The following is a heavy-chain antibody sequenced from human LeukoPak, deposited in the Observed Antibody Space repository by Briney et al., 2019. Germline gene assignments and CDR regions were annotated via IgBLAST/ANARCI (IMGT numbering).Heavy chain of an antibody. V-gene: IGHV3-72*01. Sequence: GGSLRLSCAASGFTFSDHYMDWVRQAPGKGLEWVGRTRNKANSYTTEYAASVKGRFTISRGDSKNSLYLQMNSLRTEDTAVYYCAKDHEGDVLRYFDWLSPSDYWGQGTLVTVSS. D-gene: IGHD3-9*01. CDR3: AKDHEGDVLRYFDWLSPSDY. CDR1: GFTFSDHY. CDR2: TRNKANSYTT. J-gene: IGHJ4*02.